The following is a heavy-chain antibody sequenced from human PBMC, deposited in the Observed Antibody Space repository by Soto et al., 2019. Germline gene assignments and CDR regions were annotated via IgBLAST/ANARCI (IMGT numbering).Heavy chain of an antibody. CDR1: GFTFDDYA. CDR2: ISWNSGSI. D-gene: IGHD6-19*01. V-gene: IGHV3-9*01. J-gene: IGHJ4*02. Sequence: EVQLVESGGGLVQPGRSLRLSCAASGFTFDDYAMHWVRQAPGKGLEWVSGISWNSGSIGYADSVKGRFTISRDNAKNSLYLQLNSLRAEDTALYYCAKDITYSSGWSCCDFDYWGQGTLVTVSS. CDR3: AKDITYSSGWSCCDFDY.